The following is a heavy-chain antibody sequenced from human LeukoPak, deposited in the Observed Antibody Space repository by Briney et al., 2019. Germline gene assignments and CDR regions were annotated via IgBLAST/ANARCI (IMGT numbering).Heavy chain of an antibody. D-gene: IGHD3-16*01. Sequence: SVKVSCKASGGTFSSYAISWVRQAPGQGLEWMGRIIPILGIANYAQKFQGRVTITADKSTSTAYVELSSLRSEDTAVYYCARFVRGNYFDYWGQGTLVTVSS. V-gene: IGHV1-69*04. CDR3: ARFVRGNYFDY. CDR2: IIPILGIA. J-gene: IGHJ4*02. CDR1: GGTFSSYA.